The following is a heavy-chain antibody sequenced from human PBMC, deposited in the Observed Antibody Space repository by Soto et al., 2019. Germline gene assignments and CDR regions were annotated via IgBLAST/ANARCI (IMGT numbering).Heavy chain of an antibody. J-gene: IGHJ4*02. D-gene: IGHD3-22*01. CDR1: GFTFSSYA. V-gene: IGHV3-23*01. Sequence: EVQLLESGGGLVQPGGSLRLSCAASGFTFSSYAMSWVRQAPGKGLEWVSAISGSGGSTYYADSVKGRFTISRDNSKNTLYLQMNSLRAEDTAVYYCAKDNDDSSGYYYDFDYWGQGTLVTVSS. CDR2: ISGSGGST. CDR3: AKDNDDSSGYYYDFDY.